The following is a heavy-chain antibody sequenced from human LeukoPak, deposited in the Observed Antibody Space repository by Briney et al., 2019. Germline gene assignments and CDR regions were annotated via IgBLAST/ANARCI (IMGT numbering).Heavy chain of an antibody. J-gene: IGHJ4*02. Sequence: SETLSLTCAVYGGSFSGYYCSWIRQPPGKGLEWIGEINHSGSTNYNPSLKSRVTISVDTSKNQFSLKLSSVTAADTAVHYCARGSKYYDILGWGQGTLVTVSS. CDR2: INHSGST. CDR1: GGSFSGYY. D-gene: IGHD3-9*01. CDR3: ARGSKYYDILG. V-gene: IGHV4-34*01.